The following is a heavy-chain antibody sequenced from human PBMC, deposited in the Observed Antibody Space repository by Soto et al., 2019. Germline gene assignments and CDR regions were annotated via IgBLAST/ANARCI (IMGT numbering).Heavy chain of an antibody. CDR3: ASVYCSSTSCSDY. CDR1: GFTVSSNY. D-gene: IGHD2-2*01. V-gene: IGHV3-53*01. CDR2: IYSGGST. Sequence: EVQLVEFGGGLIQPGGSLRLSCAASGFTVSSNYMSWVRQAPGKGLEWVSVIYSGGSTYYADSVKGRFTISRDNSKNTLYLQMNSLRAEDTAVYYCASVYCSSTSCSDYWGQGTLVTVSS. J-gene: IGHJ4*02.